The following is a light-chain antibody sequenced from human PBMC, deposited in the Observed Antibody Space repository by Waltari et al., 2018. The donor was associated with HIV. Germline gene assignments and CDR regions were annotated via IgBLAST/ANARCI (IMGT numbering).Light chain of an antibody. Sequence: QAGLTQPPPVSKGLRQTATHTRTRDSNNVGNHGATWLQQHQGHPPKLLFYKNNNRPSGISERFSASKSVNTASLTITGLQPEDEADYFCSAWDRSLSAVIFGGGTTLIVL. V-gene: IGLV10-54*04. J-gene: IGLJ2*01. CDR2: KNN. CDR1: SNNVGNHG. CDR3: SAWDRSLSAVI.